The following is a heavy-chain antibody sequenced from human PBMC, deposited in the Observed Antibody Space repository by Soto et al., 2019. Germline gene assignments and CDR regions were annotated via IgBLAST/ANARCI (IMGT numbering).Heavy chain of an antibody. V-gene: IGHV1-18*01. J-gene: IGHJ5*02. CDR1: GYTFTNYG. CDR3: ARGVGSGSYYNQYNWFDL. D-gene: IGHD3-10*01. CDR2: ISAYNGNT. Sequence: ASLKVSCKASGYTFTNYGISWVRQAPGQGLEWMGWISAYNGNTKYAQKLQGRVTMTTDTSTSTAYMELRSLRSDDTAVYYCARGVGSGSYYNQYNWFDLWGQGTLVNVSS.